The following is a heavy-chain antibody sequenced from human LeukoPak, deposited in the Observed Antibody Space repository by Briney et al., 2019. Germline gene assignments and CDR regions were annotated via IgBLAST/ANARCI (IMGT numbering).Heavy chain of an antibody. CDR1: GGTFGSYA. D-gene: IGHD4-23*01. CDR3: ARDYGGNSSPDAFDI. V-gene: IGHV1-69*05. CDR2: IIPIFGTA. J-gene: IGHJ3*02. Sequence: ASVKVSWKASGGTFGSYAISWVRQAPGQGLEWMGGIIPIFGTANYAQKFQGRVTITTDESTSTAYMELSSLRSEGTAVYYCARDYGGNSSPDAFDIWGQGTMVTVSP.